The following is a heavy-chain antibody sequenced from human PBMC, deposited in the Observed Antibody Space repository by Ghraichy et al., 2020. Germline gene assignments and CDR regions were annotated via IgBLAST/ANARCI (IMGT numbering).Heavy chain of an antibody. CDR3: ARDVRPLGYSGYDFAFDI. J-gene: IGHJ3*02. Sequence: AAVKVSCKASGYTFTSYAMHWVRQAPGQRLEWMGWINAGNGNTKYSQKFQGRVTITRDTSASTAYMELSSLRSEDTAVYYCARDVRPLGYSGYDFAFDIWGQGTMVTVSS. D-gene: IGHD5-12*01. V-gene: IGHV1-3*01. CDR2: INAGNGNT. CDR1: GYTFTSYA.